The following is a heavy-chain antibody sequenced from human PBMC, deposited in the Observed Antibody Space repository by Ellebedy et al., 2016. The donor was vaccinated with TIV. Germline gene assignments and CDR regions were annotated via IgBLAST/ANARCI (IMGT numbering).Heavy chain of an antibody. D-gene: IGHD4-17*01. V-gene: IGHV3-7*01. CDR3: ARRASYGDYAVQVNSWFDR. Sequence: GESLKISCIASGFNFRSYWMTWVRQAPGKGLEWVANIRQEGDEKYYVDSVKGRFTVSRDNAQNSLYLQMNSLRVEDTAVYYCARRASYGDYAVQVNSWFDRWGRGTLVSVSS. J-gene: IGHJ5*02. CDR2: IRQEGDEK. CDR1: GFNFRSYW.